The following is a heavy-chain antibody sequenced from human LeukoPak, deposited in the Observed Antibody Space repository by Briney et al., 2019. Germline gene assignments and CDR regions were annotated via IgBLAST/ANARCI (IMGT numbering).Heavy chain of an antibody. V-gene: IGHV3-74*01. CDR1: GFTFSSYW. J-gene: IGHJ4*02. D-gene: IGHD3-16*01. Sequence: PGVSLRLSCAASGFTFSSYWMLWVRQGPGKGLVCVARINGDGSTTDYADSVKGRFTISRDNAKNTLYLQMNSLRAEDTAVYYCTRGFWGWEVDYWGQGTLATVSS. CDR2: INGDGSTT. CDR3: TRGFWGWEVDY.